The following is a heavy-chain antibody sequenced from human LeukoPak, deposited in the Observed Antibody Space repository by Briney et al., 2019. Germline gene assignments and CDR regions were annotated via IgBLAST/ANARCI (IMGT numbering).Heavy chain of an antibody. J-gene: IGHJ4*02. CDR1: GFIFSGHT. CDR3: VRDRDCSSAGCYSDFAY. Sequence: GGSLRLSCSASGFIFSGHTMHWVRQAPGKGLEYVSVISSDGDCTYYADYVKGRFTVSRDNSKNTLYLQMSSLRAEDTALYYCVRDRDCSSAGCYSDFAYWGQGTLVTVSS. CDR2: ISSDGDCT. D-gene: IGHD2-2*02. V-gene: IGHV3-64D*06.